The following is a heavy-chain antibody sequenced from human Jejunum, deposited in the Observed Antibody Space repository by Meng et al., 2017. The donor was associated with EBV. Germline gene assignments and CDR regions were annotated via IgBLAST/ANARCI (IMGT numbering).Heavy chain of an antibody. J-gene: IGHJ4*02. Sequence: QITLKESGPTLVKPTETLTLTCTVSGFSLSTSGGGVGWIRQPPGKALEWLAHIYWDENKRYSTSLRSRLSIMKDTSKSQVVLTMTNMDPVDTATYYCARRYGDYVRYFDSWGQGSLVTVSS. CDR1: GFSLSTSGGG. CDR2: IYWDENK. CDR3: ARRYGDYVRYFDS. D-gene: IGHD4-17*01. V-gene: IGHV2-5*02.